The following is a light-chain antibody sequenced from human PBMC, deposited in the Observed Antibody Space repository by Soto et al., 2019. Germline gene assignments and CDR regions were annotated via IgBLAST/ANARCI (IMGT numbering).Light chain of an antibody. CDR3: IQGTHWPLT. CDR2: RIS. V-gene: IGKV2-30*01. J-gene: IGKJ4*01. CDR1: QSLVYSDGNTY. Sequence: DVVMTQSPLALPVTLGQPASISCRSSQSLVYSDGNTYLNWFQQRPGQSPSRLIYRISTRDSGGPDRFSGSGSGTDFTLKISRVEAEDVGIDDCIQGTHWPLTFGGGTRVEIK.